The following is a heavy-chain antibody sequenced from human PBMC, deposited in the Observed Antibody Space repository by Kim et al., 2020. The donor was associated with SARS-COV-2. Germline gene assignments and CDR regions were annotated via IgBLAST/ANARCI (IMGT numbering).Heavy chain of an antibody. Sequence: GGSLRLSCAASGFTVSSNYMSWVRQAPGKGLEWVSVIYSGGSTYYADSVKGRFTISRDNSKNTLYLQMNSLRAEDTAVYYCARDRRRDGYNLGAFDIWGQGTMVTVSS. CDR2: IYSGGST. J-gene: IGHJ3*02. CDR3: ARDRRRDGYNLGAFDI. CDR1: GFTVSSNY. V-gene: IGHV3-66*01. D-gene: IGHD5-12*01.